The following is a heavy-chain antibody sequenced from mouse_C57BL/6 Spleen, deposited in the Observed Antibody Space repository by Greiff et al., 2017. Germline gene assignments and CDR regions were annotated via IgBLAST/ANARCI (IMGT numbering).Heavy chain of an antibody. J-gene: IGHJ2*01. CDR3: ARITTVVATDYFDY. CDR1: GYTFTSYW. V-gene: IGHV1-55*01. D-gene: IGHD1-1*01. Sequence: QVQLQQPGAELVKPGASVKMSCKASGYTFTSYWITWVKQRPGQGLEWIGDIYPGSGRTNYNEKFKSKATLTVDTSSSTAYMQLSSLTSEDSAVYYCARITTVVATDYFDYWCQGTTGTVA. CDR2: IYPGSGRT.